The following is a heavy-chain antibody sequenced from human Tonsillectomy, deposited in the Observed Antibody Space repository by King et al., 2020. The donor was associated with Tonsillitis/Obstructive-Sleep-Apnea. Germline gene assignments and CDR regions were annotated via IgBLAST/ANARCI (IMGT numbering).Heavy chain of an antibody. Sequence: HVQLVESGGGLVKPGGSLRLSCAASGFTFSDYYMSWIRQAPGKWLEWFSYISSSSSYTHYADSVKGRFTISRDNAKNSLYLQMNSLRAEDTAVYYCVRWGGYCSSTNCYTYFDYWGQGTLVTVSS. D-gene: IGHD2-2*01. CDR2: ISSSSSYT. CDR1: GFTFSDYY. J-gene: IGHJ4*02. CDR3: VRWGGYCSSTNCYTYFDY. V-gene: IGHV3-11*05.